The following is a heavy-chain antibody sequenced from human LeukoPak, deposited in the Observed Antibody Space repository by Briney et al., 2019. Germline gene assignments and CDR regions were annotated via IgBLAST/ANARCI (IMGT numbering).Heavy chain of an antibody. CDR3: AKGDGRSSGWYSESGAY. CDR2: ISGSGGST. V-gene: IGHV3-23*01. J-gene: IGHJ4*02. Sequence: GGSLRLSCAASGFTFSSYAMSWVRQAPGKGLEWVSAISGSGGSTYYADSVKGRFTISRDNSKNTLYLQMNSLRAEDTAVYYCAKGDGRSSGWYSESGAYWGQGTLVTVSS. CDR1: GFTFSSYA. D-gene: IGHD6-19*01.